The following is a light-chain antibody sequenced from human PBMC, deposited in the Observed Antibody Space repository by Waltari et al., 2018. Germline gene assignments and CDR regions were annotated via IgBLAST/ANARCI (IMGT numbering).Light chain of an antibody. CDR2: DAS. CDR1: QSISSW. V-gene: IGKV1-5*01. CDR3: QQYNTYPWT. Sequence: DIQMTQSPSTVSASVVDRGPITCRASQSISSWLAWYQQKPGKAPKLLIYDASSLESGGPSRFSGSGSGTEFTLTISSLQPDDFAAYYCQQYNTYPWTFGQGTKVEIK. J-gene: IGKJ1*01.